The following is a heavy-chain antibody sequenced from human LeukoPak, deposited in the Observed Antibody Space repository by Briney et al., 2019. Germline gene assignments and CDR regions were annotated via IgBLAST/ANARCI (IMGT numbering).Heavy chain of an antibody. V-gene: IGHV4-59*11. CDR1: GGSISSHY. Sequence: SETLSLTCTVSGGSISSHYWSWIRQPPGKGLEWFGYIYYSGSTNYNPSLKSRVTISVDTSKNEFSLKLSSVTAADTAVYYCARGGNSNFDYWGQGTLVTVSS. J-gene: IGHJ4*02. D-gene: IGHD4-23*01. CDR3: ARGGNSNFDY. CDR2: IYYSGST.